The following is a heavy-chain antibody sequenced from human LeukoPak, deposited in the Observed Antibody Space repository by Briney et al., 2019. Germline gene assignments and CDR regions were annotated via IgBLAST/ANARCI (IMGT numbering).Heavy chain of an antibody. J-gene: IGHJ4*02. D-gene: IGHD3-16*02. Sequence: GGSLSLSCAASGFTFSSYGLHWIRQAPGKGLEWVAFIRYDGSNKYYADSEKGRFTISRENSKNTLYLQMNSLRAEDTAVYYCAKDLGLRLGELSFEGFDYWGQGTLVTVSS. CDR3: AKDLGLRLGELSFEGFDY. V-gene: IGHV3-30*02. CDR2: IRYDGSNK. CDR1: GFTFSSYG.